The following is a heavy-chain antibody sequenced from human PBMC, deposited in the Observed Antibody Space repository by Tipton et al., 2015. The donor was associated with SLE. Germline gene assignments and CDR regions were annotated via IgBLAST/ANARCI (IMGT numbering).Heavy chain of an antibody. J-gene: IGHJ5*02. CDR1: GYTFTSYD. Sequence: QVQLVQSGPEVKKPGASVKVSCKASGYTFTSYDINWVRQAPGQGLEWMGIINPSGGSTSYAQKFQGRVTMTRDTSTSTVYMELSSLRSEDTAVYYCAREGVSGSYLNWFDPWGQRTLVTVSS. CDR2: INPSGGST. CDR3: AREGVSGSYLNWFDP. V-gene: IGHV1-46*01. D-gene: IGHD1-26*01.